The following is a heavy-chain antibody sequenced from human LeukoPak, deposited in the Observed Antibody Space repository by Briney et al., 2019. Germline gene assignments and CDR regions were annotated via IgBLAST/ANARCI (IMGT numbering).Heavy chain of an antibody. CDR1: GFTFSSYR. V-gene: IGHV3-21*01. CDR2: ISSSSTYK. CDR3: ARGRGYYDSSGYFGDS. J-gene: IGHJ4*02. D-gene: IGHD3-22*01. Sequence: PGGSLRLSCAASGFTFSSYRMDWVRQAPGKGLEWVSSISSSSTYKYCADPVKGRFTISRDNSRNTLYLQMNSLRAEDTAVYYCARGRGYYDSSGYFGDSWGRGTLVTVSS.